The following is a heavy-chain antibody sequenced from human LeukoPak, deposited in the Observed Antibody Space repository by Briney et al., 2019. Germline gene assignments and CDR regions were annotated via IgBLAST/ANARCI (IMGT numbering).Heavy chain of an antibody. J-gene: IGHJ4*02. CDR3: ARGYDSGYYPPHLDY. D-gene: IGHD3-22*01. CDR2: ITKTSTSM. V-gene: IGHV3-48*02. Sequence: GSLRLSCVASGFISSNFRMDWVRQAPGKGLEWISYITKTSTSMYYADSVKGRFTISRDNGKNSLFLQMNSLRDADTAVYYCARGYDSGYYPPHLDYWGQGTLVTVSS. CDR1: GFISSNFR.